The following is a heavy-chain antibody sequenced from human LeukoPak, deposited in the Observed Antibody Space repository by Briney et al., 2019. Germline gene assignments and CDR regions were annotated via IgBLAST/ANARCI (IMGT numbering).Heavy chain of an antibody. Sequence: GGSLRLSCAASVFTSSSYEMNWVRHAPRKGLEWVSYISSSGSTIYYADSVKGRFTISRDNAKNSLYLQMNSLRAEDTAVYYCARYYYDSSGLGDAFDIWGQGTMVTVSS. V-gene: IGHV3-48*03. J-gene: IGHJ3*02. D-gene: IGHD3-22*01. CDR3: ARYYYDSSGLGDAFDI. CDR2: ISSSGSTI. CDR1: VFTSSSYE.